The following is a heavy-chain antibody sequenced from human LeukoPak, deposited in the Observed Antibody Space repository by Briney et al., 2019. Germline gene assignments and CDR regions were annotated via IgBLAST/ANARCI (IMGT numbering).Heavy chain of an antibody. J-gene: IGHJ4*02. CDR1: GYAFSNSN. Sequence: GGSLRLSCAASGYAFSNSNMNWVRQAPGKGPEWLSYISSGSSTIYYADSVKGRFTISRENAKNSLYLQMNSLSAEDTAVYYCARGSGYFFNDWGQGTLVTVSS. CDR3: ARGSGYFFND. D-gene: IGHD3-22*01. V-gene: IGHV3-48*04. CDR2: ISSGSSTI.